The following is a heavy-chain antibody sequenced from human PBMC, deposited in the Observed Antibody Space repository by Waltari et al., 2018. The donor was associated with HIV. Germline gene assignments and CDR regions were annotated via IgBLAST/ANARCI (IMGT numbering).Heavy chain of an antibody. V-gene: IGHV1-18*01. CDR1: GYTFTNYG. J-gene: IGHJ6*02. Sequence: QVQLVQSGAEVKKPGASVKVSCKASGYTFTNYGISWVRQAPGQGLGWMGRTTPSPGNPNYARRVQGRVTITTDTSTSTAYMELRSLRSDDTAVYYCASNRHYYDSSAYHHYGMDVWGQGTTVTVSS. CDR2: TTPSPGNP. CDR3: ASNRHYYDSSAYHHYGMDV. D-gene: IGHD3-22*01.